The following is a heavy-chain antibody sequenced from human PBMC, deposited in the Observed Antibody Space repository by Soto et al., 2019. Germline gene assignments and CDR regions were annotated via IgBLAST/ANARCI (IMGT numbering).Heavy chain of an antibody. CDR2: IWYDGSNK. CDR3: ARWGCSGSNCNLNQRSFDL. Sequence: QVQLVESGGGVVQPGRSLRLSCAASGFIFNEYGMHWVRQAPGKGLEWVAVIWYDGSNKYYAYSVKGRFTFSRDNSKNTMSLQLNSLRVEDTAIYYCARWGCSGSNCNLNQRSFDLWGQGTLVTVSS. V-gene: IGHV3-33*01. CDR1: GFIFNEYG. D-gene: IGHD2-15*01. J-gene: IGHJ4*02.